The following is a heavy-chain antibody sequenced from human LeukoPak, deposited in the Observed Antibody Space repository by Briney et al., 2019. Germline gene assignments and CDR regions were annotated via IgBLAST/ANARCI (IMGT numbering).Heavy chain of an antibody. CDR1: GYTFTGYY. CDR3: ARKYGSGSYYNLNWFDP. J-gene: IGHJ5*02. V-gene: IGHV1-2*02. D-gene: IGHD3-10*01. CDR2: INPNSGGT. Sequence: GASVKVSCKASGYTFTGYYMHWVRQAPGQGLEWMGWINPNSGGTNYAQKFQGRVTMTRDTSINTAYMELSRLRSDDTAVYYCARKYGSGSYYNLNWFDPWGQGTLVTVSS.